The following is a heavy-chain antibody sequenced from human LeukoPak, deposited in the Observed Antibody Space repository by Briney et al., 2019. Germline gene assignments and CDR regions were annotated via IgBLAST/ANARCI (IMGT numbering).Heavy chain of an antibody. CDR3: ARGPTIGDFDY. CDR2: INSDGRSA. J-gene: IGHJ4*02. D-gene: IGHD5-12*01. CDR1: GFAFSRYW. Sequence: PGGSLRLSCAASGFAFSRYWMHWVRQAPGKGLVWVSRINSDGRSAVYADSVKGRFTISRDNAKNTLYLQMDSLRAEDTAVYYCARGPTIGDFDYWGQGTLVTVSS. V-gene: IGHV3-74*01.